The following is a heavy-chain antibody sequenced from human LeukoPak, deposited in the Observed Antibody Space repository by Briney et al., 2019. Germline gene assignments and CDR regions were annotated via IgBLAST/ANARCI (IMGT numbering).Heavy chain of an antibody. CDR1: GGSFSGYY. V-gene: IGHV4-34*01. J-gene: IGHJ6*03. D-gene: IGHD5-18*01. CDR3: ARMDTAMVIDYYYYMDV. CDR2: INHSGST. Sequence: SETLSLTCAVYGGSFSGYYWSWIRQPPGKGLEWIGEINHSGSTNYNPSLKSRVTISVDTSKNQFSLKLSSVTAADTAVYYCARMDTAMVIDYYYYMDVWGKGTTVTVSS.